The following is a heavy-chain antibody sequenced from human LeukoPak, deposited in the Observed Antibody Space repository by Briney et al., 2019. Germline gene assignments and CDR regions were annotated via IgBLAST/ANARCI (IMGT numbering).Heavy chain of an antibody. V-gene: IGHV3-21*01. CDR1: GFGFSGVS. Sequence: GGSLRLSCAASGFGFSGVSMNWVRQAPGKGLEWVSSISRCSDFIFYADSVKGRFTVSRDNAKNSLFLQLNSLRAEDTALYYCARDYCSGPTCYPLDLWGQGTLVSVSS. J-gene: IGHJ4*02. CDR2: ISRCSDFI. D-gene: IGHD2-2*01. CDR3: ARDYCSGPTCYPLDL.